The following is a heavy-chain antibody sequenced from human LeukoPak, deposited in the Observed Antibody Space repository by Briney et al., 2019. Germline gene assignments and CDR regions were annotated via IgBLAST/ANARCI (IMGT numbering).Heavy chain of an antibody. CDR2: IIPIFGTA. CDR3: ARHRTEYDSSGYPGY. J-gene: IGHJ4*02. D-gene: IGHD3-22*01. V-gene: IGHV1-69*13. Sequence: SVKVSCKASGGTFSSYAISWVRQAPGQGLEWMGGIIPIFGTANYAQKFQGRVTITADESTSTAYMELSGLRSEDTAVYYCARHRTEYDSSGYPGYWGQGTLVTVSS. CDR1: GGTFSSYA.